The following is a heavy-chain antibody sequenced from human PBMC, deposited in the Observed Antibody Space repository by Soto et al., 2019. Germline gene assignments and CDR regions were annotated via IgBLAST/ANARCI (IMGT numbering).Heavy chain of an antibody. CDR3: ALMINYYDSSGYYYMFDC. J-gene: IGHJ4*02. Sequence: QVQLVQSGAEVKKPGASVKVSCKASGYTFTSYGISWVRQAPGQGLEWMGWISAYNGNTNYAQKLQGRVTMTTDTSTSTAYMELRSLRSDDTDVYYSALMINYYDSSGYYYMFDCWGQGTLVTVFS. CDR2: ISAYNGNT. CDR1: GYTFTSYG. D-gene: IGHD3-22*01. V-gene: IGHV1-18*01.